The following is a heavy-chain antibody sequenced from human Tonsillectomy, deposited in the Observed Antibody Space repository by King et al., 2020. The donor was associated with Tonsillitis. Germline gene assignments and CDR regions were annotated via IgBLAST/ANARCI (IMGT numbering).Heavy chain of an antibody. Sequence: DVQLVESGGGLVKPGGSLRLSCAASVFTFSSYSMNWVRQAPGKGLEWVSSISGRASYIYYADSVKGRFTISRDNAKNSLYLQMNSLRAEDTAVYYCAREEGEGFDYWGQGTLVAVSS. J-gene: IGHJ4*02. CDR1: VFTFSSYS. D-gene: IGHD3-16*01. CDR2: ISGRASYI. V-gene: IGHV3-21*01. CDR3: AREEGEGFDY.